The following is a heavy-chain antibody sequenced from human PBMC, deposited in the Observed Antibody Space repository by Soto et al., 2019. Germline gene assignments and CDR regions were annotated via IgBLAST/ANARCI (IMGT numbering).Heavy chain of an antibody. Sequence: ASVKVSCKASGYTFTGYYMHWVRQSPGQGLEWMGWINPNSGGTNYAQKFQGRVTMTRDTSISTAYMELSRLRSDDTAVYYCARGLAAAGFNWFDPWGQGTLVTVSS. CDR2: INPNSGGT. J-gene: IGHJ5*02. CDR1: GYTFTGYY. D-gene: IGHD6-13*01. V-gene: IGHV1-2*02. CDR3: ARGLAAAGFNWFDP.